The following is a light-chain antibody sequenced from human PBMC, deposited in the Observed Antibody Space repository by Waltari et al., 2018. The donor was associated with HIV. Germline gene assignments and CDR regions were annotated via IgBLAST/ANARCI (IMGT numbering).Light chain of an antibody. Sequence: QSALTQPRSVSGSPGPSVTISCTGTSSDVGGYNYFPWYQQHPGKAPKLMIYDVYKRPSGVPDRFSGSKSGNTASLTISGLQADDESDYYCCSFGGTYTYVFGTGTKVTVL. V-gene: IGLV2-11*01. CDR1: SSDVGGYNY. CDR3: CSFGGTYTYV. CDR2: DVY. J-gene: IGLJ1*01.